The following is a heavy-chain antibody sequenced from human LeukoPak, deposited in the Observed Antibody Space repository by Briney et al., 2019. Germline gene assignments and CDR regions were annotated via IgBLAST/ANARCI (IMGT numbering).Heavy chain of an antibody. Sequence: KTSETLSLTCTVSGGSISSYYWSWIRQPPGKGLEWIGYIYYSGSTNYNPSLKSRVTISVDTSKNQFPLKLSSVTAADTAVYYCARAGGWMDENWFDPWGQGTLVTVSS. D-gene: IGHD6-19*01. CDR3: ARAGGWMDENWFDP. V-gene: IGHV4-59*01. CDR1: GGSISSYY. CDR2: IYYSGST. J-gene: IGHJ5*02.